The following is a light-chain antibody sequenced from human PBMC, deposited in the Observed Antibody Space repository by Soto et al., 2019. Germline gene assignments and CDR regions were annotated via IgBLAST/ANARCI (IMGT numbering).Light chain of an antibody. V-gene: IGLV1-44*01. CDR2: SNY. Sequence: QSVLTQPPSASGTPGQRVTIPCSGSSSNIESNTVTWYQQLPGTAPKLVIYSNYDRPSGVPDRFSGSTSGTSASLVIRGLQSEDEADYYCAAWDDILNGYVLGGGNKLTVL. CDR3: AAWDDILNGYV. J-gene: IGLJ1*01. CDR1: SSNIESNT.